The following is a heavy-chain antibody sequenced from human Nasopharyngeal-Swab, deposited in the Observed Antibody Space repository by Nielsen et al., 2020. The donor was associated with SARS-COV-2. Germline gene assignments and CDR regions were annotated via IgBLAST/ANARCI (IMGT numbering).Heavy chain of an antibody. CDR3: ARDLVGATASLDY. D-gene: IGHD2-15*01. Sequence: ASVKVSCKASGYIFTSYDISWVRQARGQGLEWMGWIGAYNGNTKYSQKFQGRVTITRDTSASTAYMELSSLRSEDTAVHYCARDLVGATASLDYWGQGTLVTVSS. CDR2: IGAYNGNT. J-gene: IGHJ4*02. CDR1: GYIFTSYD. V-gene: IGHV1-18*01.